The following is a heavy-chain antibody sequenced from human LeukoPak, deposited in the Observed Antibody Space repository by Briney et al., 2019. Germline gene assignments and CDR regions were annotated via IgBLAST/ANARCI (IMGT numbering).Heavy chain of an antibody. CDR1: GFILSSYA. CDR2: ISGSGGST. Sequence: GGYLILSCAASGFILSSYAMSWVRQAPGKGLEWVSAISGSGGSTYYADSVKGRFTISRDNSKNTLYLQMNSLRAEDTAVYHCANTRYCSGGSCFDAFDIWGQGTMVTVSS. D-gene: IGHD2-15*01. J-gene: IGHJ3*02. V-gene: IGHV3-23*01. CDR3: ANTRYCSGGSCFDAFDI.